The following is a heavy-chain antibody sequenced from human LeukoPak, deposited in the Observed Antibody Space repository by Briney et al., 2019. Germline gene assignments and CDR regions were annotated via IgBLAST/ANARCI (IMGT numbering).Heavy chain of an antibody. D-gene: IGHD2-2*01. J-gene: IGHJ4*02. V-gene: IGHV1-46*01. CDR1: GYTFTSYY. Sequence: VSVKVSCKASGYTFTSYYMHWVRQAPGQGLEWMGIINPSGGSTSYAQKFQGRVTMTRDTSTSTVYMELSSLRSEDTAVYYCARGGVIVVVPAAQIVDYWGQGTLVTVSS. CDR2: INPSGGST. CDR3: ARGGVIVVVPAAQIVDY.